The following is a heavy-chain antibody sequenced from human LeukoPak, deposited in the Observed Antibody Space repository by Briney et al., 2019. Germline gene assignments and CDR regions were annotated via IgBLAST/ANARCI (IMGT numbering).Heavy chain of an antibody. CDR1: GFTFSIYW. D-gene: IGHD3-10*01. CDR2: IKPDGSEK. Sequence: GGSLRLSCAASGFTFSIYWMGWVRQAPGKGLEWVANIKPDGSEKYLVDSVKGRFTISRDNAKNSVFLQMNSLRAEDTAVYYCARVLEVWYGKPPLDYWGQGTLVTVSS. J-gene: IGHJ4*02. V-gene: IGHV3-7*01. CDR3: ARVLEVWYGKPPLDY.